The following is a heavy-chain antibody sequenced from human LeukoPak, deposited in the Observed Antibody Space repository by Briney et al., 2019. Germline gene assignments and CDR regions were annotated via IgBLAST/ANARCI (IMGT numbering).Heavy chain of an antibody. D-gene: IGHD2-2*01. CDR2: ISSSSSYI. CDR1: GFPFSSYA. CDR3: LRCTYRGWFDP. Sequence: PGGSLRLSCAASGFPFSSYAMSWVRQSPGKGLGWVSSISSSSSYIYYADSVKGRFTISRDNAKNSLYLQMNSLRAEDTAVYYCLRCTYRGWFDPWGQGTLVTVSS. J-gene: IGHJ5*02. V-gene: IGHV3-21*01.